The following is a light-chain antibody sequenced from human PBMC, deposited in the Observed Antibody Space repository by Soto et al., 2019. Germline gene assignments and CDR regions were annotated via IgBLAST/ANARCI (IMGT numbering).Light chain of an antibody. J-gene: IGLJ1*01. Sequence: QSVLTQPPSASGTPGQRVTISCSGSSSNIGSNYVYWYQQLPGTAPKILIYRNNQRPSGVTDRFSGSKSGTSASLAISVLRYEDEADYCCAAWDDSLSGQGVFGTGTKLTVL. V-gene: IGLV1-47*01. CDR3: AAWDDSLSGQGV. CDR2: RNN. CDR1: SSNIGSNY.